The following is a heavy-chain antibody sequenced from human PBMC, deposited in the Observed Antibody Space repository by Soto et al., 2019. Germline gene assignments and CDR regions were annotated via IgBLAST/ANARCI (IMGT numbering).Heavy chain of an antibody. CDR3: ARVNKRSSSNLNWFDP. CDR2: INHSGST. J-gene: IGHJ5*02. D-gene: IGHD6-13*01. Sequence: QVQLQQWGAGLLKPSETLSLPCAVYGGSFSGYYWSWIRQPPGKGLEWIGEINHSGSTNYNPSLKSRVSISVDTSKNQFSLKLSSVTAADTAVYYCARVNKRSSSNLNWFDPWGQGTLVTVSS. CDR1: GGSFSGYY. V-gene: IGHV4-34*01.